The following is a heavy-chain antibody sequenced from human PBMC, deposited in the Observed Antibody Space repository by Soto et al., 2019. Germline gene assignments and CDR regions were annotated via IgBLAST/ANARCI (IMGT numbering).Heavy chain of an antibody. V-gene: IGHV1-18*01. D-gene: IGHD6-13*01. CDR1: GYTFTNYG. CDR3: ARGGSSWSAEYYQH. J-gene: IGHJ1*01. Sequence: QVQLVQSGAEVKKPGASVKVSCKASGYTFTNYGISWVRQAPGQGPEWMGWISGYNGNTKYAQTLQGRVTMTTDTSTSTVYMELRSLRSDDTAVYYCARGGSSWSAEYYQHWGQGTRVIVSS. CDR2: ISGYNGNT.